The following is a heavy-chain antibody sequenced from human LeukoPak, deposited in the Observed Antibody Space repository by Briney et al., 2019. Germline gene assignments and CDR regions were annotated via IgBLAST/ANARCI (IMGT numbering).Heavy chain of an antibody. CDR2: IDPSDSYT. D-gene: IGHD6-19*01. V-gene: IGHV5-10-1*01. J-gene: IGHJ4*02. CDR3: ARQTGYSSAWYGDY. CDR1: GYSFTSYW. Sequence: GESLKISCQGSGYSFTSYWISWVRQMPGKGLEWMGRIDPSDSYTNYSPSFQGHVTISADKSISTAYLQWSSLKASDTAMYYCARQTGYSSAWYGDYWGQGTLVTVSS.